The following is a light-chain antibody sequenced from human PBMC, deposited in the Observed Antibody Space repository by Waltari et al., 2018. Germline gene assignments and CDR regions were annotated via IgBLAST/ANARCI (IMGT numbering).Light chain of an antibody. V-gene: IGKV3-20*01. CDR1: QSVSSY. CDR3: QKYNSSPWT. Sequence: ILTQSPATLSLSPGERATLSCRASQSVSSYLAWYQQKPGQAPRLLIYGVSNRATGIPDRFSGSGSGTEFTLTISSLEPEDFGVYYCQKYNSSPWTFGQGTKVEIK. CDR2: GVS. J-gene: IGKJ1*01.